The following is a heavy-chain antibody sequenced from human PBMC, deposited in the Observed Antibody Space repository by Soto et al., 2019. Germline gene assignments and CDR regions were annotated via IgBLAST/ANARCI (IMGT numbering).Heavy chain of an antibody. CDR3: ARLSFDNWFDP. CDR1: GFTFSSYF. V-gene: IGHV3-48*01. Sequence: PGGFLRLSCAASGFTFSSYFMNWVRQAPGKGLEWVSYISTISSTIYYADSVKGRFTISRDNAKNSLYLQMNSLRAEDTAVYYCARLSFDNWFDPWGQGTLVTSPQ. D-gene: IGHD3-3*02. CDR2: ISTISSTI. J-gene: IGHJ5*02.